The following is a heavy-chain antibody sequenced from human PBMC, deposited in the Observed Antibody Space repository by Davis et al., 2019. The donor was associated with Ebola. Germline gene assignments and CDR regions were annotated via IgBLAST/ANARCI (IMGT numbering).Heavy chain of an antibody. CDR1: GYTFTSYG. Sequence: ASVQVSCKASGYTFTSYGISWVRQAPGQGLEWMGWISAYNGNTNYAQKLQGRVTMTTDTSTSTAYMELRSLRSDDTALYYCAREPLRFLELSYYGMDVWGQGTTVTVSS. D-gene: IGHD3-3*01. CDR3: AREPLRFLELSYYGMDV. J-gene: IGHJ6*02. CDR2: ISAYNGNT. V-gene: IGHV1-18*01.